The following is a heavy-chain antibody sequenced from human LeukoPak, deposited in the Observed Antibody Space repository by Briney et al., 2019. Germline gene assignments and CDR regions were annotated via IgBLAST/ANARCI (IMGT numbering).Heavy chain of an antibody. CDR2: ISAYNGNT. Sequence: ASVKVSCKASGYTFTSYGISWVRQAPGQGLEWMGWISAYNGNTNYAQKLQGRVTMTTDTSTSTAYMELRSLRSDDTVVYYCARDRGAYYYGSGSFFDYWGQGTLVTVSS. D-gene: IGHD3-10*01. CDR3: ARDRGAYYYGSGSFFDY. J-gene: IGHJ4*02. V-gene: IGHV1-18*01. CDR1: GYTFTSYG.